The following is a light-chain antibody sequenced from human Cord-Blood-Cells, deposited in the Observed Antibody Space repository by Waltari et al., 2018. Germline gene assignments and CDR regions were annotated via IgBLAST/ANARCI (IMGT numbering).Light chain of an antibody. J-gene: IGLJ3*02. CDR1: SSAVGGYNY. CDR3: SSYAGSNNWV. CDR2: EVS. V-gene: IGLV2-8*01. Sequence: QSALTQPPSASGSPGQSVTISCTGTSSAVGGYNYVSWYQQHPGKAPKLMIYEVSKRPAGDPDRFSGSKSGNTASLTVSGLQAEDEADYYCSSYAGSNNWVFGGGTKLTVL.